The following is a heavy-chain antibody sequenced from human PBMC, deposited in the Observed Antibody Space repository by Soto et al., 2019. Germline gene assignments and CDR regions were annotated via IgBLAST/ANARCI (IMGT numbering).Heavy chain of an antibody. CDR2: ISGSGGST. CDR1: GFTFSSYA. J-gene: IGHJ5*02. CDR3: AKDREERMYYYDSSGSPRGWFDP. V-gene: IGHV3-23*01. Sequence: PVGSLRLSCAASGFTFSSYAMNWVRQAPGKGLEWVSAISGSGGSTYYADSVKGRFTISRDNSKNTLYVQMNSLRVEDTAVYYCAKDREERMYYYDSSGSPRGWFDPWGQGTLVTVSS. D-gene: IGHD3-22*01.